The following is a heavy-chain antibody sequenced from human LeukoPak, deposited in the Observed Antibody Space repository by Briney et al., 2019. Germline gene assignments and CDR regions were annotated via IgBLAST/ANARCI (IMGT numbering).Heavy chain of an antibody. J-gene: IGHJ3*02. V-gene: IGHV4-59*01. D-gene: IGHD3-10*01. CDR1: GGSISSYY. Sequence: PSGTLSLTCTVSGGSISSYYWSWIRQPPGKGLEWIGYIYYSGGTNYNPSLKSRVTISVDTSKNQFSLKLSSVTAADTAVYYCARGRRGIMVRGVRTTDAFDIWGQGTMVTVSS. CDR3: ARGRRGIMVRGVRTTDAFDI. CDR2: IYYSGGT.